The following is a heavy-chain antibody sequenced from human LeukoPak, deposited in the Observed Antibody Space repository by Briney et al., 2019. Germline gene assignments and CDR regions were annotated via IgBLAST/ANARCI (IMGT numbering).Heavy chain of an antibody. CDR3: ARDYFDSSDYPQTYYYYYMDV. CDR2: ISSTSTFI. Sequence: PGGSLRPSCAASGFTFSRYSMNWVRQAPGKGLEWVASISSTSTFIYSADSVKGRFTISRDTAKNSLFLQMNSLRAEDTAIYYCARDYFDSSDYPQTYYYYYMDVWGKGTTVTVSS. CDR1: GFTFSRYS. V-gene: IGHV3-21*01. D-gene: IGHD3-22*01. J-gene: IGHJ6*03.